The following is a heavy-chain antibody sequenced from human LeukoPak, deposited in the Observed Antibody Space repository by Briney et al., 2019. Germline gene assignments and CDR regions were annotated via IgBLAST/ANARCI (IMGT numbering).Heavy chain of an antibody. CDR3: ARGDYYDGGGRIWFDP. CDR1: GGSLIDYY. J-gene: IGHJ5*02. Sequence: PSETLSLPCTVSGGSLIDYYWSFVRQSAGKGLEWMGRIHTSGTTFFNPSLKGRITMSVDTSQNQFSLRLSSVTAADTAVYFCARGDYYDGGGRIWFDPWGQGTLVTVSS. V-gene: IGHV4-4*07. D-gene: IGHD3-16*01. CDR2: IHTSGTT.